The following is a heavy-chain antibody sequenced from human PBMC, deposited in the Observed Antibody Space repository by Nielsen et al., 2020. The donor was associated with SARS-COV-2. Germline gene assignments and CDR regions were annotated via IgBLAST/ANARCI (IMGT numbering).Heavy chain of an antibody. CDR3: ASIRFSSLRSSDYYYYGMDV. D-gene: IGHD3-3*01. CDR1: GYTFTGYY. J-gene: IGHJ6*02. CDR2: INPNSGGT. Sequence: ASVKVSCKASGYTFTGYYMHWVRQAPGQGLEWMGRINPNSGGTNYAQKFQGRVTMTRDTSISTAYMELSRLRSDDTAVYYCASIRFSSLRSSDYYYYGMDVWGQGTTVTVSS. V-gene: IGHV1-2*06.